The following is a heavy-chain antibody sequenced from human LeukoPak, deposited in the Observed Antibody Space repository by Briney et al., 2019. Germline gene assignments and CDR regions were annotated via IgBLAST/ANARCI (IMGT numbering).Heavy chain of an antibody. CDR1: GFIFSNYG. CDR2: IAYDGRNK. V-gene: IGHV3-30*03. Sequence: GGSLRLSCVASGFIFSNYGMHWVRQAPGKGLEWVAVIAYDGRNKYYADSVKGRFTISRDNSKNTLYLQMNSLRAEDTAVYYCASSQGYFQHWGQGTLVTVSS. CDR3: ASSQGYFQH. J-gene: IGHJ1*01.